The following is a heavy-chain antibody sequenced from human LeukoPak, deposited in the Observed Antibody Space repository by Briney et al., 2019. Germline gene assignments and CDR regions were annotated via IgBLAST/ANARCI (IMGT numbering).Heavy chain of an antibody. D-gene: IGHD3-22*01. CDR2: ISAYNGNT. Sequence: ASVKVSCKASGYTFTSYGISWVRQAPGQGLEWMGWISAYNGNTNYAQKLQGRVTMTTDTYTSTAYVELRSLRPDDTAVYYCARVGRGSGYHLFDYWGQGTLVTVSS. J-gene: IGHJ4*02. CDR3: ARVGRGSGYHLFDY. V-gene: IGHV1-18*01. CDR1: GYTFTSYG.